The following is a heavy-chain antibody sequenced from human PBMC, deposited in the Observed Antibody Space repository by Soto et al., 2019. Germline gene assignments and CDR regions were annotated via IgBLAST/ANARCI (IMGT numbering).Heavy chain of an antibody. J-gene: IGHJ4*02. Sequence: QVQLQESGPGLVKPSQTLSLTCTVSGDSISGGGYYWSWIRQNPGKGLEWIGFIYYTGTTTYNTSLKSRFTISVGPSKNQFSLKLNSVTAADTAVYCCAREGGSYSSYFDHWGQGPLVTV. CDR1: GDSISGGGYY. CDR2: IYYTGTT. D-gene: IGHD1-26*01. V-gene: IGHV4-31*03. CDR3: AREGGSYSSYFDH.